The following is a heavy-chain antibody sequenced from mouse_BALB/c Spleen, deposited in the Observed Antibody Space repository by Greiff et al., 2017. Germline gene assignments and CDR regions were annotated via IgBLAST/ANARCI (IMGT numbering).Heavy chain of an antibody. D-gene: IGHD2-4*01. V-gene: IGHV5-4*02. J-gene: IGHJ3*01. CDR1: GFTFSDYY. CDR2: ISDGGSYT. Sequence: EVKLVESGGGLVKPGGSLKLSCAASGFTFSDYYMYWVRQTPEKRLEWVATISDGGSYTYYPDSVKGRFTISRDNAKNNLYLQMSSLKSEDTAMYYCARDLFYDYSFAYWGQGTLVTVSA. CDR3: ARDLFYDYSFAY.